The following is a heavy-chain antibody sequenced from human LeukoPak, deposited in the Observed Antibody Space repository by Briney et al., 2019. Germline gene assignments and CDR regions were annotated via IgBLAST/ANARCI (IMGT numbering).Heavy chain of an antibody. V-gene: IGHV5-51*04. CDR3: ASRFGTGNLNWFDP. CDR2: TYLRDSQT. CDR1: GFTFTSDW. J-gene: IGHJ5*02. Sequence: GESLKISCNVSGFTFTSDWIAWVRQTPGKGLEWMGITYLRDSQTRYSPSFQGQVTISVDKPTTTAYLQWRSLEASDTAMYYCASRFGTGNLNWFDPWGQGTLVTVSS. D-gene: IGHD3-10*01.